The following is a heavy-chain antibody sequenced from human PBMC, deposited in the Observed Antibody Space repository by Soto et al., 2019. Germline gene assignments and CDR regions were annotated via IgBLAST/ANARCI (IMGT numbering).Heavy chain of an antibody. CDR3: ARGADFDSSGYYDTLRY. J-gene: IGHJ4*02. CDR1: GGTFSSYA. Sequence: QVQLVQSGAEVKNSGASVKVSCKASGGTFSSYAISWVRQAPGQGLEWMGGIIPIFGTANYAQKFQGRVTITADESTSTAYMELSSLRSEDTAVYYCARGADFDSSGYYDTLRYWGQGTLVTVSS. V-gene: IGHV1-69*13. D-gene: IGHD3-22*01. CDR2: IIPIFGTA.